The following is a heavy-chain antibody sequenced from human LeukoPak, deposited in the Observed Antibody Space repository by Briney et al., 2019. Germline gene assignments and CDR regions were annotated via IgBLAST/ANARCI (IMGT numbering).Heavy chain of an antibody. J-gene: IGHJ2*01. CDR1: GFIFSSYE. Sequence: GGSLRLSCAASGFIFSSYEMNWVRQAPGKGLEWVSYISSRGGAIYYADSLKGRFTISRDNAKSSLYLQMNSLRAEDTAVYYCAKLTEVAPTRPQGFDLWGRGTLVTVSS. CDR3: AKLTEVAPTRPQGFDL. V-gene: IGHV3-48*03. D-gene: IGHD5-12*01. CDR2: ISSRGGAI.